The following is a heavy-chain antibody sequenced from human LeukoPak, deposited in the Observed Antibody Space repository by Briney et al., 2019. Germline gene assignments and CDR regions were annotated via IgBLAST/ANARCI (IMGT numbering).Heavy chain of an antibody. CDR1: GGSISSSSYY. V-gene: IGHV4-39*07. Sequence: PSETLSLTCTVSGGSISSSSYYWGWIRQPPGKGLEWIGSIYYSGSTYYNPSLKSRVTISVDTSKNQFSLKLSFVTAADTAVYYCARVSRPGSDFWSGYFAPLDYWGQGTLVTVSS. CDR2: IYYSGST. D-gene: IGHD3-3*01. J-gene: IGHJ4*02. CDR3: ARVSRPGSDFWSGYFAPLDY.